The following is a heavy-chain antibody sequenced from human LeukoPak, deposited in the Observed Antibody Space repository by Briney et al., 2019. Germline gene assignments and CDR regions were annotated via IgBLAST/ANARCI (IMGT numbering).Heavy chain of an antibody. CDR2: IYPRDGST. J-gene: IGHJ3*02. D-gene: IGHD2-21*02. Sequence: ASVKVSCKASGYTFTSNYIHWVRQAPGQGLEWMGMIYPRDGSTSYAQKFQGRVTVTRDTSTSTVHMELSGLRSEDTAVYYCVRVVTPSAYDIWGQGTMVTVSS. CDR1: GYTFTSNY. V-gene: IGHV1-46*01. CDR3: VRVVTPSAYDI.